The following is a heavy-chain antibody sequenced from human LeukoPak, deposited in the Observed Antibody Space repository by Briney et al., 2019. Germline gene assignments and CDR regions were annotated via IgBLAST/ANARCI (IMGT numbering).Heavy chain of an antibody. CDR2: IYPGDSDT. Sequence: GESLKISCKGSGYSFTSYWIGWVRQTPGKGLEWMGIIYPGDSDTRYSPSFQGQVTISADKSISTAYLQWSSLKASDTAMYYCARHHYCSGGSCYLDYWGQGTLVTVSS. J-gene: IGHJ4*02. D-gene: IGHD2-15*01. CDR1: GYSFTSYW. CDR3: ARHHYCSGGSCYLDY. V-gene: IGHV5-51*01.